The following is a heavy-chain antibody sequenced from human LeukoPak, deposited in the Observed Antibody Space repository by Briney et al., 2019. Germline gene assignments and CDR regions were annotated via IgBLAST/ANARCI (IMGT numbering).Heavy chain of an antibody. D-gene: IGHD6-13*01. Sequence: GGSLRLSCAASGFTFSSYSMNWVRQAPGKGLEWVSSISSSSSYIYYADSVKGRFTISRDNAKNSLYLQMNSLRAEDTAVYYCAGALIAAAALDYWGQGTLVTVSS. V-gene: IGHV3-21*01. CDR2: ISSSSSYI. CDR3: AGALIAAAALDY. CDR1: GFTFSSYS. J-gene: IGHJ4*02.